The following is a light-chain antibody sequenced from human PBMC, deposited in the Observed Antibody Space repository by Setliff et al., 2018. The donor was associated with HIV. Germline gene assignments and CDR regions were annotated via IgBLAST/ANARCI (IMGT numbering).Light chain of an antibody. CDR3: CSYAGSSTYV. Sequence: QSALTQPASVSGSPGQSITISCTGTSNDIGAYNLVSWYQQHPGKAPKLVIYEVNKRPSGISSRFSASKSGTTASLTISGLQAEDEADYYCCSYAGSSTYVFGTGTKVTVL. V-gene: IGLV2-23*02. CDR2: EVN. CDR1: SNDIGAYNL. J-gene: IGLJ1*01.